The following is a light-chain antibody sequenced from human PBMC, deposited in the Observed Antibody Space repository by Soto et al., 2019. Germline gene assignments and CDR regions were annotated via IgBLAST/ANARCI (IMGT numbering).Light chain of an antibody. CDR3: QQFHYYRT. J-gene: IGKJ1*01. CDR2: RAT. Sequence: DIQMTQSPSTLSASVGDRVTMSCRASQNITIWLAWYQQKPGKAPKLLIYRATSLHSGVPSRFRGSGSGTDFTLTIDNRPPDDFATYYCQQFHYYRTFGQGTNVDIK. CDR1: QNITIW. V-gene: IGKV1-5*03.